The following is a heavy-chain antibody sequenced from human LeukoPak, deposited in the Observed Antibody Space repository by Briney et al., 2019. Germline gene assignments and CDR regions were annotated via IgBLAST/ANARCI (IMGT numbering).Heavy chain of an antibody. Sequence: SQTLSLTCSVSGGSISSGGYSWNWIRQPPGKGLEWIGYIHSSGTAYYNPSLKSRVTISLDRSKNQFSLKLSSVTAADTAVYYCARPGGSYYSDYSYFDLWGRGTLVTVSS. D-gene: IGHD1-26*01. J-gene: IGHJ2*01. V-gene: IGHV4-30-2*01. CDR2: IHSSGTA. CDR1: GGSISSGGYS. CDR3: ARPGGSYYSDYSYFDL.